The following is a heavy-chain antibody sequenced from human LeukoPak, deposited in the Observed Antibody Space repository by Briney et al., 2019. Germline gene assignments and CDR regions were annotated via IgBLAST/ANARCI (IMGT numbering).Heavy chain of an antibody. D-gene: IGHD2-15*01. CDR2: ISYDGSNK. CDR1: GFTFSSYA. CDR3: ASAPVEYCSGGSCYYFDY. V-gene: IGHV3-30*01. J-gene: IGHJ4*02. Sequence: GRSLRLSCAASGFTFSSYAMHWVRQAPGKGLEWVAVISYDGSNKYYADSVKGRFTISRDNSKNTLYLQMNSLRAEDTAVYYCASAPVEYCSGGSCYYFDYWGQGTLVTVSS.